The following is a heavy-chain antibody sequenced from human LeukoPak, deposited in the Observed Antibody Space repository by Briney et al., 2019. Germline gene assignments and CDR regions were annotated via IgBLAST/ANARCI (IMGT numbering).Heavy chain of an antibody. CDR1: GGSISSGGYS. CDR2: IYYSGST. V-gene: IGHV4-30-2*05. J-gene: IGHJ4*02. Sequence: SQTLSLTCAVSGGSISSGGYSWSWIRQPPGKGLEWIGYIYYSGSTYYNPSLKSRVTISVDTSKNQFSLKLSSVTAADTAVYYCARLVVVTAIGADYWGQGTLVTVSS. CDR3: ARLVVVTAIGADY. D-gene: IGHD2-21*02.